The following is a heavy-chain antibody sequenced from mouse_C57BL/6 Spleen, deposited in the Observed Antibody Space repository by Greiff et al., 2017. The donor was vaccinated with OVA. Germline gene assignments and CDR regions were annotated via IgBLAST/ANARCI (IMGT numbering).Heavy chain of an antibody. J-gene: IGHJ1*03. Sequence: VQLQQSGAELVKPGASVKLSCKASGYTFTSYCMHWVQQRPGQGLEWIGMIHPNSGSTNYNEKFKSKATLTADKSTSTAYMQLSSLTSEDSAVYYCARSGEYDDGYWYFDVWGTGTTVTVSS. CDR1: GYTFTSYC. V-gene: IGHV1-64*01. CDR2: IHPNSGST. CDR3: ARSGEYDDGYWYFDV. D-gene: IGHD2-14*01.